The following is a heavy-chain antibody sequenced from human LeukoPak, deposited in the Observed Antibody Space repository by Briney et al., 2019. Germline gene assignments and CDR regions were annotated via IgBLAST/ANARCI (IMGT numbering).Heavy chain of an antibody. CDR2: ISGSGGST. V-gene: IGHV3-23*01. CDR3: ARESMVAKKNFDY. Sequence: GGSLRLSCAASGFTFSSYAMNWVRQAPGKGLEWVSAISGSGGSTYYADSVKGRFTISRDNSKNTLYLQMNSLRAEDTAVYYCARESMVAKKNFDYWGQGTLVTVSS. CDR1: GFTFSSYA. D-gene: IGHD5-12*01. J-gene: IGHJ4*02.